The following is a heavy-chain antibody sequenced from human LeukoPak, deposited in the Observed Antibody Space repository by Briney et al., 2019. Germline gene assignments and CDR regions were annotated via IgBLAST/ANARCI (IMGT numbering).Heavy chain of an antibody. CDR1: GGSISSYY. J-gene: IGHJ4*02. V-gene: IGHV4-59*01. Sequence: SETLSLTCTVSGGSISSYYWTWIRQPPGEGLEWIGYIYYSGSTNYNPSLKSRATISLDTSKNHFSLNLSSVTAADTAVYYCARGARYCSSTSCFRYYFDYWGQGTLVTVPS. D-gene: IGHD2-2*01. CDR2: IYYSGST. CDR3: ARGARYCSSTSCFRYYFDY.